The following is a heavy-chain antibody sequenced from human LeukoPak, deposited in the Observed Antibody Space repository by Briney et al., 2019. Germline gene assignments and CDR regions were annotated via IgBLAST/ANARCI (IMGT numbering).Heavy chain of an antibody. CDR3: ASGYCSSTSCYEVDY. CDR2: ISYDGSNK. J-gene: IGHJ4*02. CDR1: GFTFSSYA. V-gene: IGHV3-30*04. Sequence: GRSLRLSRAASGFTFSSYAMHWVRQAPGKGLEWVAVISYDGSNKYYADSVKGRFTISRDNSKNTLYLQMNSLRAEDTAVYYCASGYCSSTSCYEVDYWGQGTLVTVSS. D-gene: IGHD2-2*03.